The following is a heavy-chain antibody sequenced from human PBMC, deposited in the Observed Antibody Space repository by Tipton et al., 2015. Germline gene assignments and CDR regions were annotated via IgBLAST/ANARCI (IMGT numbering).Heavy chain of an antibody. CDR3: AKDFYGGNSGIQLDY. CDR2: ISWNSDTI. Sequence: SLRLSCAGSGFTFEDYAMHWVRQRPGKGLEWVSGISWNSDTIGYADSVKGRFTISRDNARNSLYLQMNSVRPEDTALYYCAKDFYGGNSGIQLDYWGQGTQVTVSS. CDR1: GFTFEDYA. D-gene: IGHD4-23*01. J-gene: IGHJ4*02. V-gene: IGHV3-9*01.